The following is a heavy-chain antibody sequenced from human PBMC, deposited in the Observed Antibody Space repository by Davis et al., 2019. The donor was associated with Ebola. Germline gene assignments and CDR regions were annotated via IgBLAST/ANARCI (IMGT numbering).Heavy chain of an antibody. J-gene: IGHJ6*04. Sequence: GSLRLSCTVSGYSISSGYYWGWIRQPPGKGLEWIGSIYHSGSTYYNPSLKSRVTISVDTSKNQFSLKLSSVTAADTAVYYCARGRAGVATMYVWGKGTTVTVSS. D-gene: IGHD3-3*01. CDR2: IYHSGST. CDR3: ARGRAGVATMYV. CDR1: GYSISSGYY. V-gene: IGHV4-38-2*02.